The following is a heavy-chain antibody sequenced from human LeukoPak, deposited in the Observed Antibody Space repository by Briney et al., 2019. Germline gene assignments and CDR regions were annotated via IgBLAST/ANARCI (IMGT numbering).Heavy chain of an antibody. J-gene: IGHJ4*02. D-gene: IGHD2-2*01. V-gene: IGHV1-69*13. CDR1: GGTFSIYA. Sequence: SVKVSCKASGGTFSIYAISWVRQAPGQGLEWMGGIIPIFGTANYAQKFQGRVTITADESTSTAYMELSSLRSEDTAVYYCARGNSPLGYCSSTSCYDFDYWGQGTLVTVSS. CDR2: IIPIFGTA. CDR3: ARGNSPLGYCSSTSCYDFDY.